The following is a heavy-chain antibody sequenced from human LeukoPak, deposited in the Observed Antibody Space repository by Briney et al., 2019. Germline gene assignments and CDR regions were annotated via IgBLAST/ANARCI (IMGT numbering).Heavy chain of an antibody. J-gene: IGHJ3*02. CDR3: AKSNGYGLIDI. Sequence: TSETLSLTCAVYGGSFSGYYWGWVRQPPGKALEWIGNIFYSGSTYYSPSLKSRVTISLDTSRNQFSLKLNSVTAADTAVYYCAKSNGYGLIDIWGQGTMVTVSS. D-gene: IGHD3-22*01. V-gene: IGHV4-34*12. CDR1: GGSFSGYY. CDR2: IFYSGST.